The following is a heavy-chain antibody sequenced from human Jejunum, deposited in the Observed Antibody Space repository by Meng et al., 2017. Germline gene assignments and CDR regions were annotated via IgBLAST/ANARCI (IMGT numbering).Heavy chain of an antibody. J-gene: IGHJ5*02. CDR1: GFIFSRYE. CDR2: IDASGSTK. D-gene: IGHD2-15*01. CDR3: AREAYCSGGSCNSNWFAP. V-gene: IGHV3-48*03. Sequence: GESLKISCEASGFIFSRYEMNWVRQAPGKGLEWISYIDASGSTKKYADSVKGRFTISRDNAKNSLYLQLNSLRAEDTSVYYCAREAYCSGGSCNSNWFAPWG.